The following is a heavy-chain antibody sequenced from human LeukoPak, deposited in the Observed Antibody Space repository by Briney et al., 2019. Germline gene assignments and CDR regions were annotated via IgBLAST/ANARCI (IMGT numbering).Heavy chain of an antibody. D-gene: IGHD3-10*01. CDR2: TYYRSNWIN. CDR1: GDSVSSNSAA. CDR3: ARETTWVRGVINPLDY. V-gene: IGHV6-1*01. J-gene: IGHJ4*02. Sequence: SQTLSLTCAISGDSVSSNSAAWNRIRQSPSRGLEWLGRTYYRSNWINDYAVSVKSRMTINPDTSRDQFSLQLNSVTPEDTAVYYCARETTWVRGVINPLDYWGQGTLVTVSS.